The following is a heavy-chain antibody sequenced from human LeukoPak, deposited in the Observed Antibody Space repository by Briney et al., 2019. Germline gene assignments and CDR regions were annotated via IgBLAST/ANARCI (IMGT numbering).Heavy chain of an antibody. Sequence: RSLRLSCAASGFTFSSYSMNWVRQAPGKGLEWVSSISSSSSYIYYADSVKGRFTISRDNAKNSLYLQMNSLRAEDTAVYYCARVVAGTGLLDYWGQGTLVTVSS. CDR3: ARVVAGTGLLDY. CDR2: ISSSSSYI. J-gene: IGHJ4*02. D-gene: IGHD6-19*01. V-gene: IGHV3-21*01. CDR1: GFTFSSYS.